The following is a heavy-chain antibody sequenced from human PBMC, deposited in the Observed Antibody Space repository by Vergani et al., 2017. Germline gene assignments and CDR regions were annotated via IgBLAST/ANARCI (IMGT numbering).Heavy chain of an antibody. CDR1: GRTFSSYA. Sequence: QVQLVQSGAEVQKPGSSVKVSCKASGRTFSSYAISWVRQAPGQGLEWMGGIIPIFGTANYAQKFQGRVTMTADTSTNTAYMERRSLRSDDTAVYVCARVATSNSEVTPAALDVWGQGTMVTVSS. CDR2: IIPIFGTA. D-gene: IGHD1-1*01. CDR3: ARVATSNSEVTPAALDV. J-gene: IGHJ3*01. V-gene: IGHV1-69*14.